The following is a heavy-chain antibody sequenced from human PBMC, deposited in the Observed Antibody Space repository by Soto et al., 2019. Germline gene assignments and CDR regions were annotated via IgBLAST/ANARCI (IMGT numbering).Heavy chain of an antibody. CDR1: GYSFTTYW. J-gene: IGHJ6*02. CDR2: IDPSDSYT. V-gene: IGHV5-10-1*01. Sequence: GESLKISCKASGYSFTTYWISWVRQMPGKGLEWMGRIDPSDSYTNYSPSFQGHVTISAVKSISTAYLQWSSLKASDTAMEYCARPGWYYYGMDVWGQGTTVTVSS. D-gene: IGHD6-19*01. CDR3: ARPGWYYYGMDV.